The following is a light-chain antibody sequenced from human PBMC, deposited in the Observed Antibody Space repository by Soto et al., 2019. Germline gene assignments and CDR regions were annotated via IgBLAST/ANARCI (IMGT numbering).Light chain of an antibody. CDR2: AAS. V-gene: IGKV1-27*01. CDR1: QGISNS. Sequence: EDRVTIPCRTSQGISNSLAWYQKKPGKVPKLLIFAASTLQSGVPSRFSGSGSGTEFTLTISSLQPEDVATYYCQNYNSAPLSFGPGTKVDIK. CDR3: QNYNSAPLS. J-gene: IGKJ3*01.